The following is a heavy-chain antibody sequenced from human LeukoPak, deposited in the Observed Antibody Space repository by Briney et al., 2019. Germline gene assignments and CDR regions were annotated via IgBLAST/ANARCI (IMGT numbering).Heavy chain of an antibody. CDR3: ARAGHSAYKSGGDY. CDR2: IDQSGGRN. V-gene: IGHV3-7*05. D-gene: IGHD5-12*01. Sequence: GGSLRLSCAASGFTFSRFWMNWVRQAPGRGLEWVANIDQSGGRNNYVDSVKGRFTISRDNAKNSLFLEMSSLRADDTAVYFCARAGHSAYKSGGDYWGQGTLVTVSS. J-gene: IGHJ4*02. CDR1: GFTFSRFW.